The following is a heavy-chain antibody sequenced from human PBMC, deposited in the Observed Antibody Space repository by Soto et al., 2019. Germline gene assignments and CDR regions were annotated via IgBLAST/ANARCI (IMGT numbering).Heavy chain of an antibody. CDR2: IYYSGST. CDR1: GGSISSGGYY. V-gene: IGHV4-31*03. D-gene: IGHD2-2*01. Sequence: SETLSLTCTVSGGSISSGGYYWSWIRQHPGKGLEWIGYIYYSGSTYYNPSLKSRVTISVDTSKNQFSLKLSSVTAADTAVYYCARGIVVVPAAIPNWFDPWGQGTLVTVSS. CDR3: ARGIVVVPAAIPNWFDP. J-gene: IGHJ5*02.